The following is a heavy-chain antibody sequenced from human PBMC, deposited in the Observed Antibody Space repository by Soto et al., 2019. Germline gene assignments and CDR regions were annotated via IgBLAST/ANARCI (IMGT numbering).Heavy chain of an antibody. J-gene: IGHJ6*02. Sequence: EVQLVETGGGLVQPGGSLRLSGAASGFTFSTYWMHWVRQVPGKGLVWVSRINSDGSDISYADSVKGRFTISRDNAQNTGFLKMNSLRAEDTAVYYCASTIAMIRGHGMDVWGQGTTVTVSS. CDR2: INSDGSDI. V-gene: IGHV3-74*01. CDR3: ASTIAMIRGHGMDV. CDR1: GFTFSTYW. D-gene: IGHD3-10*01.